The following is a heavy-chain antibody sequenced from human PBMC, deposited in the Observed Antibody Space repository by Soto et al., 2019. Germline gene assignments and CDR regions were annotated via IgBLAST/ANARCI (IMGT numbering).Heavy chain of an antibody. CDR1: GFTFDDYA. CDR2: ISWNGGSI. CDR3: AKDSDSSGWYLDY. V-gene: IGHV3-9*01. D-gene: IGHD6-19*01. J-gene: IGHJ4*02. Sequence: EVQLVESGGGLVQPGRSLRLSCAASGFTFDDYAMHWVRQAPGKGLEWVSGISWNGGSIGYADSVKGRFTISRDNAKNSRDQQMNRLRAEDTAVYYCAKDSDSSGWYLDYWGQGTLVTVSS.